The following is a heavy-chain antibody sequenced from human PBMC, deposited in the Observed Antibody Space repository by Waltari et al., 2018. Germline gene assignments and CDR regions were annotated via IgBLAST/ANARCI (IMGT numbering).Heavy chain of an antibody. J-gene: IGHJ4*02. Sequence: QVQLQESGPGLVKPSETLSLTCPVSGCSISSFYWSWIRQPPGKGLEWIGYIYYSGSTNYNPSLKSRVTISVDTSKNQFSLKLSSVTAADTAVYYCARAGYYYDSSTYYYFDYWGQGTLVTVSS. D-gene: IGHD3-22*01. CDR2: IYYSGST. CDR1: GCSISSFY. CDR3: ARAGYYYDSSTYYYFDY. V-gene: IGHV4-59*01.